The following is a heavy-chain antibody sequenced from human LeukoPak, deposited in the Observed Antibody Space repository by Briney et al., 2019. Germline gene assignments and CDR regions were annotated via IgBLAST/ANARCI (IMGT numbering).Heavy chain of an antibody. V-gene: IGHV3-30-3*01. CDR2: ISYDGSNK. Sequence: GRSLRLSCAASGFTFSSYAMHWVRQAPGKGLEWVAVISYDGSNKYYADSVKGRFTIFRDNSKNTLYLQMNSLRAEDTAVYYCAREGDSSGYCLDYWGQGTLVTVSS. D-gene: IGHD3-22*01. CDR3: AREGDSSGYCLDY. J-gene: IGHJ4*02. CDR1: GFTFSSYA.